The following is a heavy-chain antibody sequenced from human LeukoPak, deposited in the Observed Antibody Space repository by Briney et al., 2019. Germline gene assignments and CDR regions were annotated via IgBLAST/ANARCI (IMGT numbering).Heavy chain of an antibody. CDR2: INPNSGGT. D-gene: IGHD2-2*01. V-gene: IGHV1-2*02. CDR1: GYTFTGYY. Sequence: ASVKVSCKASGYTFTGYYMRWVRQAPGQGLEWMGWINPNSGGTNYAQKFQGRVTMTRDTSITTAYMELSRLRSDDTAVYYCARGHCSSKNCPLRYYMDVWGKGTTVTISS. J-gene: IGHJ6*03. CDR3: ARGHCSSKNCPLRYYMDV.